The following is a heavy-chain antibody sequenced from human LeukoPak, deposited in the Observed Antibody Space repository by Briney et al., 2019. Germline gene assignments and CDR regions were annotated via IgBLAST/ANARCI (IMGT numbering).Heavy chain of an antibody. CDR3: AKAPELWGYYFDY. CDR2: ISGSGGST. J-gene: IGHJ4*02. V-gene: IGHV3-23*01. D-gene: IGHD5-18*01. CDR1: GFTFSSYA. Sequence: GGSLRLSCAASGFTFSSYAMSWVRQAPGKGLEWVSAISGSGGSTYHADSVKGRFTISRDNSKNTLYLQMNSLRAEDTAVYYCAKAPELWGYYFDYWGQGTLVTVSS.